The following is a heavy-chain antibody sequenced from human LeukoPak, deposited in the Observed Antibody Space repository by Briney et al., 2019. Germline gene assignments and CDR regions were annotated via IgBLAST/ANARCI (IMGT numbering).Heavy chain of an antibody. CDR3: ASDSSSGWYY. CDR1: GFTFSSYA. D-gene: IGHD6-19*01. CDR2: VKQDGSEK. J-gene: IGHJ4*02. V-gene: IGHV3-7*03. Sequence: PGGSLRLSCAASGFTFSSYAMSWVRQAPGKGLEWVANVKQDGSEKYYVDSVKGRFTISRDNAKNSLSLEMNTLRAEDTAVYYCASDSSSGWYYWGQGTLVTVSS.